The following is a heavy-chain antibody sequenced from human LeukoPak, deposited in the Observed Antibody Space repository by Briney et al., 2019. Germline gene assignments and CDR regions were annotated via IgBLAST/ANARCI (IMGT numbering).Heavy chain of an antibody. CDR2: IIPIFGTA. CDR3: ARGGYYYDSSGYYDY. V-gene: IGHV1-69*06. CDR1: GGTFSSYA. Sequence: ASVKVSCKASGGTFSSYAISWVRQAPGQGLEWMGGIIPIFGTANYAQKFQGRVTITADKSTSTAYMELSSLRSEDTAVYYCARGGYYYDSSGYYDYWGQGTLVTVSS. D-gene: IGHD3-22*01. J-gene: IGHJ4*02.